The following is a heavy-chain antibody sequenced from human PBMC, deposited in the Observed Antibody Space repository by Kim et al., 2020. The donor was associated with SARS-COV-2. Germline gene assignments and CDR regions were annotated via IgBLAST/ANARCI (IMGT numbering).Heavy chain of an antibody. V-gene: IGHV1-3*01. J-gene: IGHJ5*02. CDR3: AREGYYGSGSFFDP. D-gene: IGHD3-10*01. Sequence: SQKFQGRVTITRGTSASTAYMELSRLRSEDTAVYYCAREGYYGSGSFFDPWGQGTLVTVSS.